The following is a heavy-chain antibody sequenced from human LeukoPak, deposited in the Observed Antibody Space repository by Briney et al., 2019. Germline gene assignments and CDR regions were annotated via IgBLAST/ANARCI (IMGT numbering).Heavy chain of an antibody. J-gene: IGHJ3*02. D-gene: IGHD6-19*01. CDR2: IIPILGIA. CDR3: ARDSSGWYGDAFDI. V-gene: IGHV1-69*04. CDR1: GGTFSSYA. Sequence: SVKVSCKASGGTFSSYAISWVRQAPGPGLEWMGRIIPILGIANYAQKFQGRVTITADKSTSTAYMELSSLRSEDTAVYYCARDSSGWYGDAFDIWGQGTMVTVSS.